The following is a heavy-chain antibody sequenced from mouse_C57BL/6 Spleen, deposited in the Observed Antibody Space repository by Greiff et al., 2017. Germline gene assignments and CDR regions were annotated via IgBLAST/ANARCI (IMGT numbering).Heavy chain of an antibody. J-gene: IGHJ2*01. Sequence: QVQLQQPGAELVKPGASLKVSCKASGYTFTSYWMHWVKQTPGQGLEWIGRIHPSDSDTNYNQKFKGKATFPVDKSSSTAYMQLSSLTSEDSAVYYCALITTVVATGGDYWGQGTTLTVSS. D-gene: IGHD1-1*01. CDR1: GYTFTSYW. CDR3: ALITTVVATGGDY. CDR2: IHPSDSDT. V-gene: IGHV1-74*01.